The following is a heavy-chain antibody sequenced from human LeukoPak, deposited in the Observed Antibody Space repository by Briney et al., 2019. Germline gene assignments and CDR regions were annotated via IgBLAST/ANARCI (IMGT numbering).Heavy chain of an antibody. CDR3: VKGEWLRLPTFAY. Sequence: GGSLRLSCSASGFTFSSYAMHWVRQAPGKGLEYVSAISSNGGSTYYADSVKGRFTISRDNSKNTLYLQMSSLRAEDTAVYYCVKGEWLRLPTFAYWGQGTLVTVSS. V-gene: IGHV3-64D*06. D-gene: IGHD5-12*01. CDR1: GFTFSSYA. CDR2: ISSNGGST. J-gene: IGHJ4*02.